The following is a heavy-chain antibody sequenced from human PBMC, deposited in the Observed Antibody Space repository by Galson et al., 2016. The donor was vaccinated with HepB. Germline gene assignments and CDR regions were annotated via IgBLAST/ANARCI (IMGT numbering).Heavy chain of an antibody. CDR3: ARGGGYSPFAY. Sequence: SLRLSCAASGFTFNKYGMHWVRQAPGKGLEWVAADSVHGGRKWYADSVKGRFTISRDNPNNMLFPQMISLRADDTAVYYCARGGGYSPFAYWGQGTLVTVSS. CDR1: GFTFNKYG. V-gene: IGHV3-30*03. J-gene: IGHJ4*02. CDR2: DSVHGGRK. D-gene: IGHD5-12*01.